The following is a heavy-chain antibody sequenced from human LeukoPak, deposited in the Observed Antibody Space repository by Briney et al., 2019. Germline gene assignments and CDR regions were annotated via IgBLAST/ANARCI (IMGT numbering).Heavy chain of an antibody. Sequence: GASVKVSCTASGGTFSSYAISWVRQAPGQGLEWMGGIIPIFGTANYAQKFQGRVTITADESTSTAYMELSSLRSEDTAVYYCARALYWYDPFDYWGQGTLVTVSS. CDR1: GGTFSSYA. D-gene: IGHD1-1*01. CDR2: IIPIFGTA. J-gene: IGHJ4*02. CDR3: ARALYWYDPFDY. V-gene: IGHV1-69*13.